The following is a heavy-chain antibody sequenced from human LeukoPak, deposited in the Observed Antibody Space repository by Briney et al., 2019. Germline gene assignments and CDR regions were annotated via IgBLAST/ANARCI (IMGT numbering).Heavy chain of an antibody. J-gene: IGHJ4*02. D-gene: IGHD6-13*01. CDR1: GFTFSSYA. CDR3: ARDDAAAGDY. Sequence: PGGSLRLSCAASGFTFSSYAMSWVRQAPGKGLEWVSAISGSGGSTYYADSVKGRFTISRDNAKNSLYLQMNSLRAEDTAVYYCARDDAAAGDYWGQGTLVTVSS. CDR2: ISGSGGST. V-gene: IGHV3-23*01.